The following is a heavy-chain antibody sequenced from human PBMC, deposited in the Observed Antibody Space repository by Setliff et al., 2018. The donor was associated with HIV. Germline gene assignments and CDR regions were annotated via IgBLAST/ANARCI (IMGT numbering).Heavy chain of an antibody. V-gene: IGHV3-66*02. CDR1: GFSFSTYA. Sequence: GGSLRLSCGASGFSFSTYAMSWVRQAPGKGLEWVSIIYSGGDAYYSDSLKGRFTISRDNSRNTLYLQMSSLRADDTAVYYCARVVVVIGSQDYFDYWGQGMLVTVSS. CDR3: ARVVVVIGSQDYFDY. CDR2: IYSGGDA. D-gene: IGHD2-21*01. J-gene: IGHJ4*02.